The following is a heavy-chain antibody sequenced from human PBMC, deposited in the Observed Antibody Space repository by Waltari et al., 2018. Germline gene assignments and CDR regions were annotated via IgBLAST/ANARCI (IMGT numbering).Heavy chain of an antibody. V-gene: IGHV2-5*01. CDR2: IYWNDDK. Sequence: QITLKESGPTLVKPTQTLTLTCTFSGFSLSTSGEGVGWIRQPPGKAVEWLALIYWNDDKSYSPSLKSRLTITTDTSKNQVVLTMTNIDPVDTATYYCSHSPYPYYYIWVCYRHDAFDIWCQVTMVTVSS. CDR3: SHSPYPYYYIWVCYRHDAFDI. CDR1: GFSLSTSGEG. D-gene: IGHD3-16*02. J-gene: IGHJ3*02.